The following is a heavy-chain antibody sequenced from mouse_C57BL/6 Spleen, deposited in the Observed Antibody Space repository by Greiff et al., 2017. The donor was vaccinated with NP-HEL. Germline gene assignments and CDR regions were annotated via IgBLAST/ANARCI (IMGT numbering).Heavy chain of an antibody. D-gene: IGHD1-1*01. CDR1: GYSFTGYY. Sequence: VHVKQSGPELVKPGASVKISCKASGYSFTGYYMNWVKQSPEKSLEWIGEINPSTGGTTYNQKFKAKATLTVDKSSSTAYMQLKSLTSEDSAVYYCARRGSYWYFDVWGTGTTVTVSS. J-gene: IGHJ1*03. CDR2: INPSTGGT. V-gene: IGHV1-42*01. CDR3: ARRGSYWYFDV.